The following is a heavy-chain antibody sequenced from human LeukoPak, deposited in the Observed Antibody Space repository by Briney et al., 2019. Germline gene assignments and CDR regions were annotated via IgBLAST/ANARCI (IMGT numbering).Heavy chain of an antibody. CDR3: ARDALYVAIETRLNWFDP. Sequence: ASVKVSCKASGYTFTSYYMHWVRQAPGQGLEWMGIINPSGSSTSYAQKFQGRVTMTRDTSTSTVYMELSSLRSEDTAVYYCARDALYVAIETRLNWFDPWGQGTLVTVSS. D-gene: IGHD2-21*01. CDR1: GYTFTSYY. CDR2: INPSGSST. J-gene: IGHJ5*02. V-gene: IGHV1-46*01.